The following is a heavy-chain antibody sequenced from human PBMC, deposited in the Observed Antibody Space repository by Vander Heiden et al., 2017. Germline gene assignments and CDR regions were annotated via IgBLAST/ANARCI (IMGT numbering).Heavy chain of an antibody. CDR2: INHSGST. CDR3: ARGVWRSKTKFDY. J-gene: IGHJ4*02. Sequence: QVQLQQWGAALLKPSETLSLTCAVYGGSFSGYYWSWIRQPPGKGLEWIGEINHSGSTNYNPSLKSRVTISVDTSKNQFSLKLSSVTAADTAVYYCARGVWRSKTKFDYWGQGTLVTVSS. V-gene: IGHV4-34*01. CDR1: GGSFSGYY. D-gene: IGHD2-21*01.